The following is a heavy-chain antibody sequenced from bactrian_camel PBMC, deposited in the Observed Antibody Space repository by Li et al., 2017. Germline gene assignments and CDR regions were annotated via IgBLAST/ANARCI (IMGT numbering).Heavy chain of an antibody. Sequence: HVQLVESGGGSVQAGGSLRLSCTASGYTYRNLCLAWFRQAPGKGREGVAVIDSDGSTRYADSVKGRFTISEGNAKNTLYPQMNSLEPEDTAMYYCAAKQTCISWNRAIAYDYWGQGTQVTVS. J-gene: IGHJ4*01. CDR3: AAKQTCISWNRAIAYDY. CDR1: GYTYRNLC. D-gene: IGHD6*01. CDR2: IDSDGST. V-gene: IGHV3S6*01.